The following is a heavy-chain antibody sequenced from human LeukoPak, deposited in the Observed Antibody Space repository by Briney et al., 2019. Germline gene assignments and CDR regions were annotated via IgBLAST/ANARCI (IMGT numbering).Heavy chain of an antibody. D-gene: IGHD3-10*01. V-gene: IGHV1-69*05. Sequence: ASVNVSCEASVGTFSSYAISWVRQAPGQGLEWMGGIIPIFGTANYAQKFQGRVTITTDESTSPAYMELSSLRSEGTAVYYCARDSGSTTWDYYCYMDVWGKGPTVTVSS. CDR2: IIPIFGTA. CDR3: ARDSGSTTWDYYCYMDV. J-gene: IGHJ6*03. CDR1: VGTFSSYA.